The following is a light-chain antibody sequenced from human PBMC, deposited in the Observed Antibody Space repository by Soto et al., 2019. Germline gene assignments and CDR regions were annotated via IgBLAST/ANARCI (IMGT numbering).Light chain of an antibody. CDR1: QTISSW. Sequence: DIQMTQSPSTLSASVGDRVTISCRASQTISSWLAWYQQKPGKAPKPLIYDASSLESGVPSRLSGSGSGTEFTLTISSLQPDDFATYYCQQYNSYPWTFGQGTKVDIK. CDR3: QQYNSYPWT. CDR2: DAS. V-gene: IGKV1-5*01. J-gene: IGKJ1*01.